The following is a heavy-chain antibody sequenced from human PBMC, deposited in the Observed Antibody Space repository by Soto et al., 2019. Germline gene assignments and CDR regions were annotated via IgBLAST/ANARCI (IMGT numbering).Heavy chain of an antibody. D-gene: IGHD6-19*01. Sequence: SETLSLTCTVSGGSISSGDYYWSWIRQPPGKGLEWIGYIYYSGSTYYNPSLKGRVTISVDRSKNQFSLNLSSVTAADTAVYYCARGPSSGWYFEYWGQGTLVTVSS. V-gene: IGHV4-30-4*01. CDR3: ARGPSSGWYFEY. J-gene: IGHJ4*02. CDR2: IYYSGST. CDR1: GGSISSGDYY.